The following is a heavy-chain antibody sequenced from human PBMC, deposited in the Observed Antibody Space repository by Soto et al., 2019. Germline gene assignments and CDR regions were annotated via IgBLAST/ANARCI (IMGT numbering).Heavy chain of an antibody. Sequence: GGSLRLSCTASGFTFGDYAMSWFRQAPGKGLEWVGFIRSKAYGGTTEYAASVKGRFTISRDDSKSIAYLHMDSLKTEDTAVYYCTRRRLVVPAAIRDDYWGPGTLVTVSS. CDR3: TRRRLVVPAAIRDDY. V-gene: IGHV3-49*03. CDR1: GFTFGDYA. CDR2: IRSKAYGGTT. J-gene: IGHJ4*02. D-gene: IGHD2-2*01.